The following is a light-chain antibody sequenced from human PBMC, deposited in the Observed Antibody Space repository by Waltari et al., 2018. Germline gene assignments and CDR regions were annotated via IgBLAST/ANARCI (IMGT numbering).Light chain of an antibody. V-gene: IGKV1-13*02. Sequence: AIQFTQSPSSLSPSVGDRVTLACRASQGISRALAWYQQKPGKAPNRLIYDASTLEGGVPSRFSGSGSGTDFTLTISSLQPEDFATYDCQQFNSDLTFGGGTKVEIK. J-gene: IGKJ4*01. CDR1: QGISRA. CDR2: DAS. CDR3: QQFNSDLT.